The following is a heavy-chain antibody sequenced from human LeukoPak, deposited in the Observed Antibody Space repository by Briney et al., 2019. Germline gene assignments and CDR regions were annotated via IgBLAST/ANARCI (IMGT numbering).Heavy chain of an antibody. CDR3: ARGGRDCSSTSCYYYCYYGMDV. CDR1: RGSISSYY. J-gene: IGHJ6*02. CDR2: IYYSGST. V-gene: IGHV4-59*01. Sequence: SEALSLTCTVSRGSISSYYWSWIRQPPSRGGAGIGYIYYSGSTYYNPSLKSQVTISVDTSKNQFSLKLSSVTAADTAVYYCARGGRDCSSTSCYYYCYYGMDVWGQGTTVTVSS. D-gene: IGHD2-2*01.